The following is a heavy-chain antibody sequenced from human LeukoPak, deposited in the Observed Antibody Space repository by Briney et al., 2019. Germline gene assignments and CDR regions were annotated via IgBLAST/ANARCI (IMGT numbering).Heavy chain of an antibody. CDR3: ARGEMATIYYFDY. V-gene: IGHV4-59*01. D-gene: IGHD5-24*01. J-gene: IGHJ4*02. CDR2: IYYSGSA. Sequence: SETLSLTCTVSGGSISSYYWSWIRQPPGKGPEWIGYIYYSGSANYNPSLKSRVTISVDTSKNQFSLKLSSVTAADTAVYYCARGEMATIYYFDYWGQGTLVTVSS. CDR1: GGSISSYY.